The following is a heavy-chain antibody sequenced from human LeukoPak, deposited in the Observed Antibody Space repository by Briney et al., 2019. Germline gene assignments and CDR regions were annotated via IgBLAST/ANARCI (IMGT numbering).Heavy chain of an antibody. D-gene: IGHD2/OR15-2a*01. J-gene: IGHJ3*02. CDR3: ARNRVDAFDI. V-gene: IGHV4-30-2*01. Sequence: KTSETLSLTCSVSGGSISSGGYYWSWIRQPPGKGLEWIGYIYHSGSTYYNPSLKSRVTISVDRSKNQFSLKLSSVTAADTAVYYCARNRVDAFDIWGQGTMVTVSS. CDR1: GGSISSGGYY. CDR2: IYHSGST.